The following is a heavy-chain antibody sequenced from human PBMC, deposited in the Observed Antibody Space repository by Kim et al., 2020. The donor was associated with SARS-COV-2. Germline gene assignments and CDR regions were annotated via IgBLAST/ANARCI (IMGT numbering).Heavy chain of an antibody. Sequence: THYNPYLKSRVTITVDTSKNQFSLKLSSVTAADTAVYYCARRSITGTTYWGQGTLVTVSS. CDR2: T. V-gene: IGHV4-34*01. J-gene: IGHJ4*02. D-gene: IGHD1-7*01. CDR3: ARRSITGTTY.